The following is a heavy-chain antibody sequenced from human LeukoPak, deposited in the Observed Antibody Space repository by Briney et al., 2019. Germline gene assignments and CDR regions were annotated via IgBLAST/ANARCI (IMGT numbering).Heavy chain of an antibody. CDR3: ARGALYDILTGLPFDI. D-gene: IGHD3-9*01. CDR1: GFTFSSYA. Sequence: GGSLRLSCAASGFTFSSYAMHWVRQAPGKGLEWVAVISYDGSNKYYADSVKGRFTISRDNSKNTLYLQMNSLRAEDTAVYYCARGALYDILTGLPFDIWGQGTMVTVSS. CDR2: ISYDGSNK. V-gene: IGHV3-30-3*01. J-gene: IGHJ3*02.